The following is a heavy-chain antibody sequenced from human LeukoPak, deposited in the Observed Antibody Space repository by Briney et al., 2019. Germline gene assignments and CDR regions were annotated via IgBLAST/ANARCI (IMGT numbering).Heavy chain of an antibody. V-gene: IGHV3-7*01. CDR2: IKQDGSEK. CDR1: GFTFSSHG. CDR3: ARDSGRFPY. Sequence: GGSLRLSCAASGFTFSSHGMHWVRQAPGKGLEWVANIKQDGSEKYYVDSVKGRFTISRDNAKNSLYLQMNSLRAEDTAVYYCARDSGRFPYWGQGTLVTVSS. D-gene: IGHD3-3*01. J-gene: IGHJ4*02.